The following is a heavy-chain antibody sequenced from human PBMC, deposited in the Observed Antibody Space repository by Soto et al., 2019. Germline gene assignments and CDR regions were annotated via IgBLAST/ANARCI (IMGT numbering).Heavy chain of an antibody. Sequence: QVQLVQSGAEVKKPGSSVKVSCKASGGTFSSYTISWVRQAPGQGLEWMVRIIPILGIANYAQKFQGRVTITADKSTSTAYMELSSLRSEDTAVYYCASSDGYNFDYWGQGTLVTVSS. J-gene: IGHJ4*02. CDR2: IIPILGIA. D-gene: IGHD5-12*01. V-gene: IGHV1-69*02. CDR1: GGTFSSYT. CDR3: ASSDGYNFDY.